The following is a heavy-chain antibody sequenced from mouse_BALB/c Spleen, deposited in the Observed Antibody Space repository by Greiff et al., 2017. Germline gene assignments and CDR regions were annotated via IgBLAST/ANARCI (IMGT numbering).Heavy chain of an antibody. V-gene: IGHV4-1*02. CDR2: INPDSSTI. CDR1: GFDFSRYW. J-gene: IGHJ1*01. D-gene: IGHD1-1*01. CDR3: ARSYYYGSSLYWYFDG. Sequence: EVKVVESGGGLVQPGGSLKLSCAASGFDFSRYWMSWVRQAPGKGLEWIGEINPDSSTINYTPSLKDKFIISRDNAKNTLYLQMSKVRSEDTALYDCARSYYYGSSLYWYFDGWGAGTTVTVSS.